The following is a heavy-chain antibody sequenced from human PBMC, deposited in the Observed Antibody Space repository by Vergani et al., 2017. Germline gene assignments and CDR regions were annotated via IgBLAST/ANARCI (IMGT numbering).Heavy chain of an antibody. CDR3: ARVNTETNCHLYYYYYMDV. Sequence: QVQLQQWVGGLLKPSETLSLTCVVNGGSFTSYHWTWIRQSPGEGLEWVGDSDHTGRPEYNPSLKSRLTMSVDKSRNQFSLTLNSVTATDTAIYFCARVNTETNCHLYYYYYMDVWGQGTAVTVS. CDR1: GGSFTSYH. J-gene: IGHJ6*03. D-gene: IGHD4-11*01. V-gene: IGHV4-34*01. CDR2: SDHTGRP.